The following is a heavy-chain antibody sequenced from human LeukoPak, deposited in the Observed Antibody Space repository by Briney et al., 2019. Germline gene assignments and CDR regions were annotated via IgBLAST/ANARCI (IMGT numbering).Heavy chain of an antibody. Sequence: ASVKVSCKASGYTFTSYGFTWVRRAPGQGLEWMGWVSAYDGSTNYAQKIRGRVTMTTDASKNTVYMELRSLRFDDTAVYYCARGGRDGMDVWGQGTTVTVSS. V-gene: IGHV1-18*01. CDR2: VSAYDGST. CDR3: ARGGRDGMDV. D-gene: IGHD3-10*01. CDR1: GYTFTSYG. J-gene: IGHJ6*02.